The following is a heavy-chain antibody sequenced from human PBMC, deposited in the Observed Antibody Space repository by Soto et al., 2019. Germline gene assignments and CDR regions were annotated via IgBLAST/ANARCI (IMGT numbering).Heavy chain of an antibody. CDR2: IIPILGIT. J-gene: IGHJ6*02. CDR3: ARVAPRDDYGLDV. CDR1: GGTFSSYT. D-gene: IGHD3-16*01. V-gene: IGHV1-69*02. Sequence: QVQLVQSGAEVKKPGSSVKVSCKASGGTFSSYTISWVRQATGQGLEWMGRIIPILGITNFAQKFQGRVTIPADKSTSTAYMERSSLRSEDTAVYYCARVAPRDDYGLDVWGQGTTVTVSS.